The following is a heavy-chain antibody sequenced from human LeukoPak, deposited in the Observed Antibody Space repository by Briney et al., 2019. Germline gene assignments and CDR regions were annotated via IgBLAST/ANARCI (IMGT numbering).Heavy chain of an antibody. V-gene: IGHV3-9*01. CDR3: AKDLSGSGSVYYMDV. J-gene: IGHJ6*03. CDR2: ISWNSGSI. CDR1: GFTFSSYA. Sequence: GGSLRLSCAASGFTFSSYAMSWVRQAPGKGLEWVSGISWNSGSIGYADSVKGRFTISRDNAKNSLYLQMNSLRAEDTALYYCAKDLSGSGSVYYMDVWGKGTTVTISS. D-gene: IGHD3-10*01.